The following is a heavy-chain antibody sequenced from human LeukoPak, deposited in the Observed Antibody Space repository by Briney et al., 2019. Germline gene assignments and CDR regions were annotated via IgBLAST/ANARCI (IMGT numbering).Heavy chain of an antibody. CDR1: GYNFSTYG. V-gene: IGHV1-18*01. CDR2: ISAYNGRP. D-gene: IGHD2-15*01. Sequence: ASVKVSCRASGYNFSTYGITWLRQAPGQGPEWMGWISAYNGRPNYAQKLQGRVSMTTDTSTNTAYMVLRSLTSDDTAVYYCARDGRYCSGTSCSWFDPGGQGTLGTVS. J-gene: IGHJ5*02. CDR3: ARDGRYCSGTSCSWFDP.